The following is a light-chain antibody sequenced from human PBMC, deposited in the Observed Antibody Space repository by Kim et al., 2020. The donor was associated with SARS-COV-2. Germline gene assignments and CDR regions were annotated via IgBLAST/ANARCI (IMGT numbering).Light chain of an antibody. J-gene: IGLJ1*01. CDR1: KLGDKY. CDR2: QDS. V-gene: IGLV3-1*01. Sequence: VSPGQTASITCAGDKLGDKYACWYQQKPGQSPVLVIYQDSKRPSGIPERFSGSNSGNTATLTISGTQAMDEADYYCQAWDSSTFYVFGTGTKVTVL. CDR3: QAWDSSTFYV.